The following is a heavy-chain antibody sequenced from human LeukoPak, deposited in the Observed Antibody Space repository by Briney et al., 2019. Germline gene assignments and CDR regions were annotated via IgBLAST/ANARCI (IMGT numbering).Heavy chain of an antibody. CDR2: IYHSGST. CDR1: GGSISSSSYY. CDR3: ARDHRDCSGGSCVGVSDY. V-gene: IGHV4-39*07. Sequence: SETLSLTCTVSGGSISSSSYYWGWIRQPPGKGLEWIGSIYHSGSTYYNPSLKSRVTISVDTSKNQFSLKLSSVTAADTAVYYCARDHRDCSGGSCVGVSDYWGQGTLVTVSS. D-gene: IGHD2-15*01. J-gene: IGHJ4*02.